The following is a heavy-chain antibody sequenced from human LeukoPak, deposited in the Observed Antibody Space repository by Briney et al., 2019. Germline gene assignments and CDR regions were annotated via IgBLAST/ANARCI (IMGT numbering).Heavy chain of an antibody. D-gene: IGHD1-7*01. CDR1: GGSISSYY. CDR3: ASTEWNYAR. J-gene: IGHJ4*02. V-gene: IGHV4-59*08. Sequence: SETLSLTCTVSGGSISSYYWSWMRQSPGKGLEWIGYIHYSGSTNYNPSLKSRVTISLDTSKNQFSLQLSFVTAADTAVYYCASTEWNYARWGQGILVTVSS. CDR2: IHYSGST.